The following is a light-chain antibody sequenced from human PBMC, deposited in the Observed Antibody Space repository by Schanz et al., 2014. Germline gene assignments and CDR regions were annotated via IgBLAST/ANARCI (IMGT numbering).Light chain of an antibody. CDR1: SSDVGANNY. CDR3: TSYAGSNVVV. J-gene: IGLJ2*01. Sequence: QSALTQPPSASGSPGQSVTISCTGTSSDVGANNYVSWYQQHPGKAPKLIIYEVTKRPSGVPDRFSGSKSGNTASLTVSGLQAEDEADYYCTSYAGSNVVVFGGGTKLTVL. V-gene: IGLV2-8*01. CDR2: EVT.